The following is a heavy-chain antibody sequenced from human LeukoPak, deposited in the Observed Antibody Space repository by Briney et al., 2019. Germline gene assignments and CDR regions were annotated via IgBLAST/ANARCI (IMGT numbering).Heavy chain of an antibody. CDR3: ASRGVAYCSGGSCPVGAFDI. Sequence: GRSLRLSCAASGFTFSSYAMHWVRQAPGKGLEWVAVISYDGSNKYYADSVKGRFTISRDNSKNTLYLRMNSLRAEDTAVYYCASRGVAYCSGGSCPVGAFDIWGQGTMVTVSS. D-gene: IGHD2-15*01. V-gene: IGHV3-30-3*01. J-gene: IGHJ3*02. CDR2: ISYDGSNK. CDR1: GFTFSSYA.